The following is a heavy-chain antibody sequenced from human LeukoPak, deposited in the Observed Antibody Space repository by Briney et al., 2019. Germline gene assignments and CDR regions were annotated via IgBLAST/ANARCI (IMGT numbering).Heavy chain of an antibody. D-gene: IGHD6-13*01. CDR3: AKGGGYSSYHDAFDI. J-gene: IGHJ3*02. V-gene: IGHV3-33*06. CDR2: IWYGGSNK. CDR1: GFTFSSYG. Sequence: GGSLRLSCAASGFTFSSYGMHWVRQAPGKGLEWVAVIWYGGSNKYYADSVKGRFTISRDNSKNTLYLQMNSLRAEDTAVYYCAKGGGYSSYHDAFDIWGQGTMVTVSS.